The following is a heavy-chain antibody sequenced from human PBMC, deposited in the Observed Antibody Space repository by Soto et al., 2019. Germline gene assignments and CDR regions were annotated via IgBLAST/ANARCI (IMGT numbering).Heavy chain of an antibody. V-gene: IGHV4-39*01. Sequence: QLQLQESGPGLVKPSETPSLTCTVSGGSISSSSYYWGWIRQPPGKGLEWIGSIYYSGSTYYNPSLKSRVTISVDTSKNQFSLKLSSVTAEDTAVYYCARHRGENVPYGLDVWGQGTTVTVSS. CDR1: GGSISSSSYY. D-gene: IGHD1-1*01. CDR3: ARHRGENVPYGLDV. J-gene: IGHJ6*02. CDR2: IYYSGST.